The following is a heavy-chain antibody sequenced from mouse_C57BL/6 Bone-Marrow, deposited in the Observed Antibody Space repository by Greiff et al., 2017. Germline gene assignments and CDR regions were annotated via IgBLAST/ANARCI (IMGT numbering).Heavy chain of an antibody. V-gene: IGHV5-16*01. Sequence: LVESEGGLVQPGSSMKLSCTASGFTFSDYYMAWVRQVPEKGLEWVANINYDGSSTYYLDSLKSRFIISRDNAKNILYLQMSSLKSEDTATYYCAREGDYYGSRRGDFDVWGTGTTVTVSS. D-gene: IGHD1-1*01. CDR2: INYDGSST. J-gene: IGHJ1*03. CDR1: GFTFSDYY. CDR3: AREGDYYGSRRGDFDV.